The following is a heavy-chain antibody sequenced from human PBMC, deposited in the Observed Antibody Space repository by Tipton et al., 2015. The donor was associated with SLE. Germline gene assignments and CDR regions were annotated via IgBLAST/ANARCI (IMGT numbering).Heavy chain of an antibody. D-gene: IGHD3-22*01. CDR1: GFIFSNHA. J-gene: IGHJ6*02. CDR2: IRGSGASS. Sequence: SLRLSCAASGFIFSNHAMTWVRQAPGKGLEWVSAIRGSGASSYYADSVKGRFTISRDNSKNMLYLQMNSLTAEDTAVYYCARDPALPGENYNDMAVWGQGSRVAVSS. CDR3: ARDPALPGENYNDMAV. V-gene: IGHV3-23*01.